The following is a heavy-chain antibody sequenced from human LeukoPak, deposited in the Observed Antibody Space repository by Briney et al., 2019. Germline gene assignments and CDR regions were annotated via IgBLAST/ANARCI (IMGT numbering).Heavy chain of an antibody. CDR3: ARDREDTSSGWYFDY. J-gene: IGHJ4*02. CDR2: IIPIFGTA. CDR1: GGTFSIYA. D-gene: IGHD6-19*01. V-gene: IGHV1-69*13. Sequence: SVKVSCKASGGTFSIYAISWVRQAPGQGLEWMGGIIPIFGTANYAQKFQGRVTITADESTSTAYMELSSLRSEDTAVYYCARDREDTSSGWYFDYWGQGTLVTVSS.